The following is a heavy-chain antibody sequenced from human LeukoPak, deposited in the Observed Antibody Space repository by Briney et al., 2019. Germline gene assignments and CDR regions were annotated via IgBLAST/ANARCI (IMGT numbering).Heavy chain of an antibody. Sequence: SETLSLTCTVSGGSISSYYWSWIRQPPEKGLEWIGYIYNSGSTNYNPSLKSRVTISVDTSKNQFSLKLSSVTAADTAVYYCARSPQTYLWGSLSLYYFDYWGQGTLVTVPS. CDR2: IYNSGST. CDR3: ARSPQTYLWGSLSLYYFDY. V-gene: IGHV4-59*01. D-gene: IGHD3-16*01. CDR1: GGSISSYY. J-gene: IGHJ4*02.